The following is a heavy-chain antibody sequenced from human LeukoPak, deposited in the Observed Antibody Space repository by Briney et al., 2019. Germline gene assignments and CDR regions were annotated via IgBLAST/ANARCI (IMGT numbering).Heavy chain of an antibody. CDR2: IKSKTDGGTT. CDR1: GFTFSNAW. Sequence: GGSLRLSCAASGFTFSNAWMSWVRQAPGKGLEWVGRIKSKTDGGTTNYAAPVKGRFTISRDDSKNTLYLQMNSLKTEDTAVYYCTTDLVVLWFGELSGHYWGQGTLVTVSS. CDR3: TTDLVVLWFGELSGHY. D-gene: IGHD3-10*01. J-gene: IGHJ4*02. V-gene: IGHV3-15*01.